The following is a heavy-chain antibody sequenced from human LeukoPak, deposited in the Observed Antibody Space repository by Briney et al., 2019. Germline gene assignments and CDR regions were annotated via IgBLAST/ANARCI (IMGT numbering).Heavy chain of an antibody. Sequence: PGGSLRLSCAASGFTFSSYWMSWVRQAPGKGLEWVANIKQDGSEKYYVDSVKGRFTISRDNAKNSLYLQMNSLRAEDTAVYYCARKSCSSTSCYLGVWGQGTTVTVSS. V-gene: IGHV3-7*01. CDR1: GFTFSSYW. D-gene: IGHD2-2*01. CDR3: ARKSCSSTSCYLGV. J-gene: IGHJ6*02. CDR2: IKQDGSEK.